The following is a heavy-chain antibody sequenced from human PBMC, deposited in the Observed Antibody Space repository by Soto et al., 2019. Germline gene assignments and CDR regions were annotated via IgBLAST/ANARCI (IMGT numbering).Heavy chain of an antibody. CDR1: GGSISSGDYY. D-gene: IGHD2-15*01. CDR2: IYYSGST. V-gene: IGHV4-30-4*01. J-gene: IGHJ4*02. Sequence: QVQLQESGPGLVKPSQTLSLTCTVSGGSISSGDYYWSWIRQPPGKGLEWIGYIYYSGSTYYNPSRKSRVPMSVDTAQNKFALKLVCAVGERGGGFYCGSGGGGILYYWGQGTLVTVSS. CDR3: GSGGGGILYY.